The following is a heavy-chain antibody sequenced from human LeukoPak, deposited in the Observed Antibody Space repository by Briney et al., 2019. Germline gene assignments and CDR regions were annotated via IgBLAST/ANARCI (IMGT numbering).Heavy chain of an antibody. Sequence: ASVKVSCKASGGTFSSYAISWVRQAPGQGLEWMGGIIPIFGTANYAQKFQGRVTITADESTSTAHMELSSLRSEDTAVCYCARPLGYCSSTSCYAPFDYWGQGTLVTVSS. CDR3: ARPLGYCSSTSCYAPFDY. J-gene: IGHJ4*02. CDR1: GGTFSSYA. D-gene: IGHD2-2*01. CDR2: IIPIFGTA. V-gene: IGHV1-69*01.